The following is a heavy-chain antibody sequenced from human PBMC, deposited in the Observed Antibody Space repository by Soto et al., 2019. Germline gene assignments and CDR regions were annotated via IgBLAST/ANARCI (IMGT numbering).Heavy chain of an antibody. Sequence: PSETLSLTCTVSGGSISSYYWSWIRQPAGKGLEWIGRIHTSGSTNYNPSLKSRVTMSVDTSKNQFSLKLSSVTAADTAVYYCARGSHDFWSGYYKHNWFDPWGQGTLVTVSS. CDR2: IHTSGST. V-gene: IGHV4-4*07. D-gene: IGHD3-3*01. CDR1: GGSISSYY. J-gene: IGHJ5*02. CDR3: ARGSHDFWSGYYKHNWFDP.